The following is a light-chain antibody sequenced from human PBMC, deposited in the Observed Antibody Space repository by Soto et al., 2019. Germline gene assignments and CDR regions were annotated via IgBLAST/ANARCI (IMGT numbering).Light chain of an antibody. CDR3: QQYGSSPST. V-gene: IGKV3-20*01. CDR2: GTT. CDR1: QTVSGSY. J-gene: IGKJ4*01. Sequence: EIVLTQSPGTVSLSPGETASLSCRASQTVSGSYLAWYQQKPGQAPRLLIYGTTSRATGVPDRFSGGGSGTAFTLTISGLEPEDFAVYNCQQYGSSPSTFGGGTKVEIK.